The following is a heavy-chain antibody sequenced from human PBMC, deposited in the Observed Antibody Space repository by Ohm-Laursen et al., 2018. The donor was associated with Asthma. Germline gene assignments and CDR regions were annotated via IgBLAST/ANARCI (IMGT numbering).Heavy chain of an antibody. CDR3: AVSLPGDYYYGMDV. CDR1: GASTKSSSYF. Sequence: SDTLSLTCSVSGASTKSSSYFWGWIRQPPGKGLEWIGSIYYGGSPYYNPSLKSRVTISVDTSENQFSLKLSSVTAADTAVYFCAVSLPGDYYYGMDVWGQGTTVSVSS. CDR2: IYYGGSP. J-gene: IGHJ6*02. V-gene: IGHV4-39*01.